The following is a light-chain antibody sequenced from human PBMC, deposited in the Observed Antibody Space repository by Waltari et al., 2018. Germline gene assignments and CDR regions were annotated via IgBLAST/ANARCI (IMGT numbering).Light chain of an antibody. CDR2: EVS. CDR1: SSDVGGCKY. Sequence: QSALTQPASVSGSPGQSITISCTGTSSDVGGCKYVSWYQQHPGKAPNLMVYEVSNRPSGVSNRFSGSKSGNTASLTISGLQAEDEADYYCCSCTTTYTRVFGGGTKLTVL. CDR3: CSCTTTYTRV. J-gene: IGLJ3*02. V-gene: IGLV2-14*01.